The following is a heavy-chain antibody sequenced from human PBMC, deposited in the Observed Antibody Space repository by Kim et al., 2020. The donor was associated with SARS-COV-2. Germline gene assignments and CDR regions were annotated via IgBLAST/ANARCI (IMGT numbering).Heavy chain of an antibody. CDR2: IAYDGSHI. CDR3: LAAIGGRSFDH. Sequence: GGSLRLSCAASGFTFSAHALHWVRQAPGKGLEWVAHIAYDGSHISYPDSVKGRFIISRDNAKSILYLQMNSLRPEDTAVYYCLAAIGGRSFDHWGQGTLV. CDR1: GFTFSAHA. V-gene: IGHV3-30*04. J-gene: IGHJ4*02. D-gene: IGHD2-15*01.